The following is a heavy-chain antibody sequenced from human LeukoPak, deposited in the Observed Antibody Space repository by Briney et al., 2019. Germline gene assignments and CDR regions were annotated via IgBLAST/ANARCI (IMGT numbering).Heavy chain of an antibody. Sequence: PGGSLRLSCAAXGXXVXXXYXXXXXXAPXXXLXXVXXIXSXXSXYYADSVKGXFTISRDNAKNSLYLQMNSLRAEDTAVYYCARGEXWLVRQHKYYFDYWGQGTLVTVSS. V-gene: IGHV3-53*01. CDR2: IXSXXSX. CDR3: ARGEXWLVRQHKYYFDY. J-gene: IGHJ4*02. CDR1: GXXVXXXY. D-gene: IGHD6-19*01.